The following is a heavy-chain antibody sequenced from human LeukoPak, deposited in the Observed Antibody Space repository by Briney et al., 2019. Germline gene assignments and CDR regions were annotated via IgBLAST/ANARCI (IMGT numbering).Heavy chain of an antibody. D-gene: IGHD3-10*01. CDR1: GFSLSTTGMR. J-gene: IGHJ5*02. V-gene: IGHV2-70*04. CDR2: SDWDDDK. Sequence: SGPALVKPTHTLTLTCTFSGFSLSTTGMRVSWIRQPPGKALEWLARSDWDDDKFYSTSLKTRLTISKDTSKNQVVLTMTNMDPVDTATYYCARMTSYGSGFDPWGQGTLVTVSS. CDR3: ARMTSYGSGFDP.